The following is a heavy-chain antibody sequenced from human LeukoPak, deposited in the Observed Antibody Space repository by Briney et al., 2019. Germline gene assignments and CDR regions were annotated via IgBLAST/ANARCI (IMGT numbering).Heavy chain of an antibody. J-gene: IGHJ4*02. V-gene: IGHV3-30*02. CDR1: GFSFDNHG. D-gene: IGHD3-9*01. CDR3: AKDKDYDILTGYSDDPFDY. Sequence: GGSLRLSCATSGFSFDNHGMHWVRQAPGKGLEWVTFVRFDGSYQLYTDSVEGRFTISRDNAKNSLYLQMNSLRAEDTALYYCAKDKDYDILTGYSDDPFDYWGQGTLVTVSS. CDR2: VRFDGSYQ.